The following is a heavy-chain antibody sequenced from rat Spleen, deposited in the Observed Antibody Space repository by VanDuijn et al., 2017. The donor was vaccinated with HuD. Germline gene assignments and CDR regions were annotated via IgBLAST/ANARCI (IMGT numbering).Heavy chain of an antibody. CDR2: ISSGGGDT. CDR1: GFTFSTFP. V-gene: IGHV5-25*01. J-gene: IGHJ3*01. D-gene: IGHD1-5*01. Sequence: EVQLVESGGGLVQPGRSLKLSCAASGFTFSTFPMAWVRQAPKMGLEWVASISSGGGDTYYPDSVRGRFTISRDNAKSTLYLQMDSLRSEDTATYFCATANRYNPYNWFAYWGQGTLVTVSS. CDR3: ATANRYNPYNWFAY.